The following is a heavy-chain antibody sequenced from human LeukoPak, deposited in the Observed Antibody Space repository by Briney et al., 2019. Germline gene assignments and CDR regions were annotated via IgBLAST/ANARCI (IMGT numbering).Heavy chain of an antibody. CDR3: AREWGDNDAFDI. CDR2: IYYSGST. D-gene: IGHD2-21*02. V-gene: IGHV4-59*01. CDR1: GGSISSYY. J-gene: IGHJ3*02. Sequence: PSETLSLTCTVSGGSISSYYWSWIRQPPGKGLEWIGYIYYSGSTNYNPSLKSRVTISVDTSKNQFSLKLSSVTAADTAVYYCAREWGDNDAFDIWGQGTMVTVSS.